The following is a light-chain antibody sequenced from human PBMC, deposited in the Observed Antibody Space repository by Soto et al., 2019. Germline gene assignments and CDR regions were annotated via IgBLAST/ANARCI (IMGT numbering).Light chain of an antibody. J-gene: IGKJ3*01. CDR2: DAS. CDR1: QDINNY. V-gene: IGKV1-33*01. CDR3: QQYDNLPFT. Sequence: DIQMTQSPSSLSASVGDRVIITCQASQDINNYLNWYQQKPGKAPKLLIYDASNLETGVPSRFSGSGSGTDFTFTISSLQPEDIATYYCQQYDNLPFTFGPGAKVDIK.